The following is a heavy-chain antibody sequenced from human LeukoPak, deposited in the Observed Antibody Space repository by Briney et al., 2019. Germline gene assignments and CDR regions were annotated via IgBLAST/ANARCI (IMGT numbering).Heavy chain of an antibody. CDR2: IYTSGST. D-gene: IGHD3-3*01. CDR1: GGSISSYY. CDR3: ARDITIFGVAPQNWFDP. V-gene: IGHV4-4*07. J-gene: IGHJ5*02. Sequence: SEALSLTCTVSGGSISSYYWSWIRQPAGKGLEWIGRIYTSGSTNYNPSLKSRVTMSVDTSKNQFSLKLSSVTAADTAVYCCARDITIFGVAPQNWFDPWGQGTLVTVSS.